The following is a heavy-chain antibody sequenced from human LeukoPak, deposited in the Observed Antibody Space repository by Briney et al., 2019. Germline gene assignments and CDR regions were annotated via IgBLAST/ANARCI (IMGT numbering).Heavy chain of an antibody. CDR2: ISAYNGNT. CDR3: ARGYLPAAIGSYFDY. Sequence: ASVKVSCKASGYTFTSYGISWVRQAPGQGLEWMGWISAYNGNTNYAQKLQGRVTMTTDTSTSTAYMELSSLRSEDTAVYYCARGYLPAAIGSYFDYWGQGTLVTVSS. D-gene: IGHD2-2*02. CDR1: GYTFTSYG. V-gene: IGHV1-18*01. J-gene: IGHJ4*02.